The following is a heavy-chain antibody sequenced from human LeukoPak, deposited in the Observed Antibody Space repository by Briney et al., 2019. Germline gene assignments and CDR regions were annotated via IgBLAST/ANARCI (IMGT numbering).Heavy chain of an antibody. J-gene: IGHJ4*02. CDR1: GYTFTSYW. CDR3: ARSGMVATHFLDY. D-gene: IGHD5-12*01. V-gene: IGHV5-51*01. CDR2: THPGDSDT. Sequence: GESLKISCKGSGYTFTSYWIGWVRQMPGKGLEWMGITHPGDSDTRYSPSFQGQATISADTSITTACLQWSSLKASDTALYYCARSGMVATHFLDYWGQGTLVTVS.